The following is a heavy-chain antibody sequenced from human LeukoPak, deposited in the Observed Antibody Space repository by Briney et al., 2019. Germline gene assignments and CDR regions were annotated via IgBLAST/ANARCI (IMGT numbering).Heavy chain of an antibody. V-gene: IGHV1-18*01. Sequence: ASVKVSCKASGYTFTSYDINWVRQATGQGLEWMGWISAYNGNTNYAQKLQGRVTMTTDTSTSTAYMELRSLRSDDTAVYYCARAWGSSWYYYYYYMDVWGKGTTVTISS. CDR1: GYTFTSYD. CDR2: ISAYNGNT. D-gene: IGHD6-13*01. J-gene: IGHJ6*03. CDR3: ARAWGSSWYYYYYYMDV.